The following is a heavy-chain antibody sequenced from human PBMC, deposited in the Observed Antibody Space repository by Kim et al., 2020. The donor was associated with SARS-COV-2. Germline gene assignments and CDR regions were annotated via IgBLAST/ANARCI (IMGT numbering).Heavy chain of an antibody. Sequence: SETLSLTCAVDGGSFSGYQLSWIRQSPGKGLEWIGEIDLFGSANYNPSLKSRVAISVDTSKNQFSLNLSSVTAADTAFYYCARGGLLAASRDFDYWGQGTLVTVSS. CDR2: IDLFGSA. J-gene: IGHJ4*02. CDR1: GGSFSGYQ. CDR3: ARGGLLAASRDFDY. D-gene: IGHD2-15*01. V-gene: IGHV4-34*01.